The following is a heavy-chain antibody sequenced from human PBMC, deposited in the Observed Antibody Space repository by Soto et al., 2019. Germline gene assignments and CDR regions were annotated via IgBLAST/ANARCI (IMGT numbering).Heavy chain of an antibody. D-gene: IGHD3-3*01. V-gene: IGHV3-23*01. Sequence: GGSLSLSCAASRFTFSSYAMSWVRQAPGKGLEWVSGISGSGGSTYYADSVRGRFTLSRDNSKNTLYLQMNSLSAEDTAVYYCAKDRSTYYGFWSGFVAFDYWGQGTLVTVSS. CDR3: AKDRSTYYGFWSGFVAFDY. CDR2: ISGSGGST. CDR1: RFTFSSYA. J-gene: IGHJ4*02.